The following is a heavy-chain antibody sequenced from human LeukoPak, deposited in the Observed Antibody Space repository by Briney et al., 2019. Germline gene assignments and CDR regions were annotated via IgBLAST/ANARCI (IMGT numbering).Heavy chain of an antibody. V-gene: IGHV4-4*07. CDR1: GGSISSYY. J-gene: IGHJ6*04. CDR3: ARDRAGYCSSTSCYRKGMDV. Sequence: SETLSLTCTVSGGSISSYYWSWIRQPAGKGLEWIGRIYTSGSTNYNPSLKSRVTMSVDTSKNQFSLKLSSVTAADTAVYYCARDRAGYCSSTSCYRKGMDVWGKGTTVTVSS. D-gene: IGHD2-2*02. CDR2: IYTSGST.